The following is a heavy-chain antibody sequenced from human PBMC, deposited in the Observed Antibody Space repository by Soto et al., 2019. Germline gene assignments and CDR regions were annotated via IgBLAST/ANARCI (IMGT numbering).Heavy chain of an antibody. CDR1: GGSISSYY. D-gene: IGHD7-27*01. V-gene: IGHV4-59*01. J-gene: IGHJ3*02. CDR2: IYYSGST. Sequence: SETLSLTCTVSGGSISSYYWSWIRQPPGKGLEWIGYIYYSGSTNYNPSLKSRVTISVDTSKNQFSLKLSSVTAADTAVYYCARSLGIGGAFDIWGQGTMVTVSS. CDR3: ARSLGIGGAFDI.